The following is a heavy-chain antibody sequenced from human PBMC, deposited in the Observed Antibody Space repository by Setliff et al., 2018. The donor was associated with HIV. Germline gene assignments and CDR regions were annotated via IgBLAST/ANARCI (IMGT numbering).Heavy chain of an antibody. V-gene: IGHV1-69*05. D-gene: IGHD1-1*01. J-gene: IGHJ6*03. CDR3: ATDVGRGNIGGNYYYYMAV. Sequence: SVKVSCKISGGTFDTYAISWVRQATGQGLQWMGGIIPLFGTADYAQQFQGRVTITTDESTSTAYLELTSLRSEDTGVYYCATDVGRGNIGGNYYYYMAVWGKGTTVTVSS. CDR1: GGTFDTYA. CDR2: IIPLFGTA.